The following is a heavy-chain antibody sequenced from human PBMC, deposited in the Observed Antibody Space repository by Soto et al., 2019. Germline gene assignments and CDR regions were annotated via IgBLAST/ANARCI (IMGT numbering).Heavy chain of an antibody. CDR3: ARGWGSPDP. Sequence: GGSLRLSCAASGFTFDDYGMSWVRQAPGKGLEWVSSISPSGGDTDYADSVKGRVTISRDNSINTLYLQMDSLRVEDTALYYCARGWGSPDPWGQGTLVTVSS. CDR1: GFTFDDYG. CDR2: ISPSGGDT. V-gene: IGHV3-23*01. J-gene: IGHJ5*02. D-gene: IGHD7-27*01.